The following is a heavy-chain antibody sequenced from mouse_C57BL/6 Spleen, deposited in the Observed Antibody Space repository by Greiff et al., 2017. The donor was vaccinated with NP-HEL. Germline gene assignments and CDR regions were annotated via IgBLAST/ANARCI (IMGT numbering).Heavy chain of an antibody. CDR2: INPNNGGT. V-gene: IGHV1-26*01. J-gene: IGHJ2*01. D-gene: IGHD1-1*01. Sequence: EVQLQQSGPELVKPGASVKISCKASGYTFTDYYMNWVKQSHGKSLEWIGDINPNNGGTSYNQKFKGKATLTVDKSSSPAYMGLRSLTSEDSAVYYCARSPTTVVATSYYFDYWGQGTTLTVSS. CDR1: GYTFTDYY. CDR3: ARSPTTVVATSYYFDY.